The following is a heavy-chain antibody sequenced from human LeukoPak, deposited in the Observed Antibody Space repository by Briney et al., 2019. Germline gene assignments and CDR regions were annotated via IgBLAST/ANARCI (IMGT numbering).Heavy chain of an antibody. CDR3: AKDNTVTTSGPFFDY. CDR2: ISYDGNDK. Sequence: GGSLRLSCAASGFTFSSYAMHWVRQAPGKGLEWVALISYDGNDKYYANSVKGRFTISRDNSKNTLYLQMNSLRAEDTAVYYCAKDNTVTTSGPFFDYWGQGTLVTVSS. D-gene: IGHD4-17*01. V-gene: IGHV3-30*04. J-gene: IGHJ4*02. CDR1: GFTFSSYA.